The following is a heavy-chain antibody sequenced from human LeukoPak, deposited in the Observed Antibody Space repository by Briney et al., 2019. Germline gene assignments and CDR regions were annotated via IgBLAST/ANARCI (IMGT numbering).Heavy chain of an antibody. CDR2: IRYDGSNK. CDR3: ANTYCYDSSGYPEYFQH. J-gene: IGHJ1*01. Sequence: PGGSLRLSCAASGFTFSSYGMHWVRQAPGKGLEWVAFIRYDGSNKYYADSVKGRFTISRDNSKNTLYLQMNSLRAEDTAVYYCANTYCYDSSGYPEYFQHWGQGTLVTVSS. D-gene: IGHD3-22*01. CDR1: GFTFSSYG. V-gene: IGHV3-30*02.